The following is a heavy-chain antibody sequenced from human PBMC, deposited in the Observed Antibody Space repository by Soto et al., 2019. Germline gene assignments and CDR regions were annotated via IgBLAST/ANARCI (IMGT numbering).Heavy chain of an antibody. Sequence: ASVKVSCKVSGYTLTELSTHWVRQAPGKGLEWMGGFDPEDGETIYAQKFQGRVTMTEDTSTDTAYMELSSLRSEDTAVYYCATVSYDFWSGYYWGQGTLVTVSS. CDR1: GYTLTELS. D-gene: IGHD3-3*01. CDR2: FDPEDGET. CDR3: ATVSYDFWSGYY. V-gene: IGHV1-24*01. J-gene: IGHJ4*02.